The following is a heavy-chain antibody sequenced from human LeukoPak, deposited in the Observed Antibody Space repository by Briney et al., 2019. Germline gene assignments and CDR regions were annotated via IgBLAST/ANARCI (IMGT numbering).Heavy chain of an antibody. CDR1: GFTFSSYA. CDR2: LSGSGGST. V-gene: IGHV3-23*01. D-gene: IGHD2-2*01. CDR3: AGGPKVPAPTYYFDY. J-gene: IGHJ4*02. Sequence: PGGSLRLSCAASGFTFSSYAMTWVRQAPGKGLEWVSVLSGSGGSTFYADSVKGRFTISRDNSKNTLYLQMNSLGAEDTAVYYCAGGPKVPAPTYYFDYWGQGTLVTVSS.